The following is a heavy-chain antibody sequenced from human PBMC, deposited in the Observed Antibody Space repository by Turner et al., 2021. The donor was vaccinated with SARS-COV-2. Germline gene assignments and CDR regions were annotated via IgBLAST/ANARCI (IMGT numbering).Heavy chain of an antibody. V-gene: IGHV4-39*02. CDR2: IYYSGST. Sequence: QLQLQESGPGLVKPSETLSLTCTVSGDSISSFSYYWGWIRQPPGKGLEWIGNIYYSGSTYYNPSLKSRVTISVDTSKNHFSLKLSSVTAADTAVYYCASEAVVYFDTSGYYWDYWGQGTLVTVSS. J-gene: IGHJ4*02. CDR1: GDSISSFSYY. CDR3: ASEAVVYFDTSGYYWDY. D-gene: IGHD3-22*01.